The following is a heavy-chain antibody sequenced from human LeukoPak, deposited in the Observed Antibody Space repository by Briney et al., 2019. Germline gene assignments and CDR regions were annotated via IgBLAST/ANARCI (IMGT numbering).Heavy chain of an antibody. CDR1: GFTFSSYA. CDR2: ISGIGGGT. D-gene: IGHD6-19*01. V-gene: IGHV3-23*01. J-gene: IGHJ4*02. Sequence: GGSLRLSCAASGFTFSSYAVSWVSQAPGKGLEWVAAISGIGGGTYYAASAKGRFPISRDNSKNTLYLQMNSLSTEDTAVYYCAKTTTGYSSGRYPGWPVDYWGQGTLVTVPS. CDR3: AKTTTGYSSGRYPGWPVDY.